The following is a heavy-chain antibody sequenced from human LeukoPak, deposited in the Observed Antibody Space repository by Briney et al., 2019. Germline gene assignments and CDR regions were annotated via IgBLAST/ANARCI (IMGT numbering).Heavy chain of an antibody. CDR1: GFTFSDYY. CDR3: AKAPVTSCRGAFCYPFDY. V-gene: IGHV3-11*01. D-gene: IGHD2-15*01. Sequence: GGSLRLSCAASGFTFSDYYMSWIRQAPGKGLEWVSYISSSGSTIYYADSVKGRFTISRDNAKSSLYLQMNSLRAEDAAVYYCAKAPVTSCRGAFCYPFDYWGQGTLVTVSS. J-gene: IGHJ4*02. CDR2: ISSSGSTI.